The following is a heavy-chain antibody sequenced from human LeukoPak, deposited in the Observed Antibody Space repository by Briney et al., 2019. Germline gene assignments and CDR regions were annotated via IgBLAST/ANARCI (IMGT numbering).Heavy chain of an antibody. Sequence: GGSLRLSCAASGFTFSSYAMPWVRQAPGKGLEWVAVISYDGSNKYYADSVKGRFTISRDNSKNTLYLQMNSLRAEDTAVYYCARGAPTYDFWSGYYNPHYYGMDVWGQGTTVTVSS. CDR3: ARGAPTYDFWSGYYNPHYYGMDV. V-gene: IGHV3-30-3*01. J-gene: IGHJ6*02. D-gene: IGHD3-3*01. CDR2: ISYDGSNK. CDR1: GFTFSSYA.